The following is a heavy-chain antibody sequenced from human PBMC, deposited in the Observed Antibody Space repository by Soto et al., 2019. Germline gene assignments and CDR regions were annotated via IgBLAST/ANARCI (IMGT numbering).Heavy chain of an antibody. CDR1: GFTFSSYA. D-gene: IGHD3-3*01. J-gene: IGHJ6*02. CDR2: ISSNGGST. CDR3: VKGAEGYDFPLGMDV. V-gene: IGHV3-64D*08. Sequence: GGSLGLSCSAPGFTFSSYAMQWVRQAPGKGLEYVSAISSNGGSTYYADSVKGRFTISRDNSKNTLYLQMSSLRAEDTAVYYCVKGAEGYDFPLGMDVWGQGTTVTVSS.